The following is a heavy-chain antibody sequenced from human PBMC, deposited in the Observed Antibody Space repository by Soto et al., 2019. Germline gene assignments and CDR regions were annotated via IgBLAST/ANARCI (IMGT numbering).Heavy chain of an antibody. CDR2: INPSGPTT. V-gene: IGHV1-46*01. J-gene: IGHJ6*02. CDR1: GHTFSKYY. Sequence: ASVNVSCKASGHTFSKYYLHWVRQVPGQGLEWMAIINPSGPTTRYAQKFEDRVSLTRDTSTKIVYMELSSLRSEDTAVYYCASGSSSDHAYFVMDVSGQRTTVTLS. D-gene: IGHD6-6*01. CDR3: ASGSSSDHAYFVMDV.